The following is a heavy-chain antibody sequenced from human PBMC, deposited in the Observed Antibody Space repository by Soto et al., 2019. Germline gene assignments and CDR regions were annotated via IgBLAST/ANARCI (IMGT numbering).Heavy chain of an antibody. CDR2: IWYDGSNK. J-gene: IGHJ3*02. V-gene: IGHV3-30*02. D-gene: IGHD3-16*01. CDR1: GFTFSSYG. CDR3: AKAEGGSDAFDI. Sequence: PGGSLRLSYAASGFTFSSYGMHWVRQAPGKGLEWVAVIWYDGSNKYYADSVKGRFTISRDNSKNTLYLQMNSLRAEDTAVYYCAKAEGGSDAFDIWGQGTMVTVSS.